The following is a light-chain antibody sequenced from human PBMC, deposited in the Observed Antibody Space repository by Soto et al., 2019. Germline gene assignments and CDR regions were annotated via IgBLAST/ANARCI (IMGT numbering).Light chain of an antibody. CDR1: QSVSSY. J-gene: IGKJ5*01. Sequence: EIVLTQSAATLSLSPGERATLSCRASQSVSSYLAWYQQKPGQAPRLLIYDASNRATGIPARFSGSGSGTDFTLTISSLEPGDFAVYYCQQRSNWPPNFGQGTRLEIK. CDR2: DAS. CDR3: QQRSNWPPN. V-gene: IGKV3-11*01.